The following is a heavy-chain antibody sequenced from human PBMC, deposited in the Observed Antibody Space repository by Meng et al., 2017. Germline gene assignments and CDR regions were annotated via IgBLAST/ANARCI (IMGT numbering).Heavy chain of an antibody. CDR1: GFRFSSDA. CDR2: ISYDGSNK. J-gene: IGHJ4*02. Sequence: LRCACAASGFRFSSDAMHWVGQAPGKGLEGVAVISYDGSNKYYADSVKGRFTISRDNSKNTLYLQMNSLRAEDTAVYYCARGQNWNYFGFFDYWGQGTLVTVSS. CDR3: ARGQNWNYFGFFDY. D-gene: IGHD1-7*01. V-gene: IGHV3-30*04.